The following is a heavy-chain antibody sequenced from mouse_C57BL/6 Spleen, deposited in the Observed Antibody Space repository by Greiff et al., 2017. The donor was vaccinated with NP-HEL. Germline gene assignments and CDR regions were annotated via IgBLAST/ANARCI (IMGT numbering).Heavy chain of an antibody. CDR1: GYTFTDYY. V-gene: IGHV1-19*01. Sequence: EVQLQQSGPVLVKPGASVKMSCKASGYTFTDYYMNWVKQSHGKSLEWIGVINPYNGGTSYNQKFKGKATLTVDKSSSTAYMELNSLTSEDSAVYYCARDFITTVVATSYWYFDVWGTGTTVTVSS. D-gene: IGHD1-1*01. CDR2: INPYNGGT. CDR3: ARDFITTVVATSYWYFDV. J-gene: IGHJ1*03.